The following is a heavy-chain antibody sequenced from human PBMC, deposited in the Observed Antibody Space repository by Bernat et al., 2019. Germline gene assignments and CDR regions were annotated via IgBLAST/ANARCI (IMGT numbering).Heavy chain of an antibody. J-gene: IGHJ4*02. D-gene: IGHD5-12*01. CDR3: ANGVVATGGFDY. CDR1: GFTFSSYG. Sequence: QVQLVESGGGVVQPGRSLRLSCAASGFTFSSYGMHWVRQAPGKGLERVAVISYDGSNKYYADSVKGRFTISRDNSKNTLYLQMNSLGAEDTAVYYCANGVVATGGFDYWGQGTLVTVSS. V-gene: IGHV3-30*18. CDR2: ISYDGSNK.